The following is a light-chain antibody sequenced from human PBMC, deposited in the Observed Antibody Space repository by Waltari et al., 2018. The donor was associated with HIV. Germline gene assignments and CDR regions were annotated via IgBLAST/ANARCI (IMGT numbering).Light chain of an antibody. V-gene: IGLV2-11*01. CDR3: CSYAGNHNYV. J-gene: IGLJ1*01. CDR1: SRDGGGFNS. CDR2: DVT. Sequence: QSALTQPRSVSGSPGPSVTISCPGTSRDGGGFNSFSWYQHHPGKAPKLILFDVTERPSGVPDRFSGSKSGSTASLTISGLQAEDETDYYCCSYAGNHNYVFGTGTKVTVL.